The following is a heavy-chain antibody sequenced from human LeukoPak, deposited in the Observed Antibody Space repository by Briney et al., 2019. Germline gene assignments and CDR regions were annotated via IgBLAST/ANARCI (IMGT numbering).Heavy chain of an antibody. Sequence: GGSLRLSCATSGFNFTNFAMNWVRQAPGKGLEWVSFISGSGGTKHYADSVKGRFTISRDSSNNLVFLQMTNLRPDDTAVYFCARDSPYILWGVFEPWGQGTLVIVSS. V-gene: IGHV3-23*01. D-gene: IGHD2-21*01. CDR1: GFNFTNFA. CDR2: ISGSGGTK. CDR3: ARDSPYILWGVFEP. J-gene: IGHJ5*02.